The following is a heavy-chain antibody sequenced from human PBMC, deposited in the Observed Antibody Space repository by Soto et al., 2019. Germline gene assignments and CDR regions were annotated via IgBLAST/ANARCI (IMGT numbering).Heavy chain of an antibody. J-gene: IGHJ4*02. D-gene: IGHD2-8*01. CDR2: ISHDERTT. CDR1: GFTFSNYW. Sequence: GGSLRLSCAASGFTFSNYWMHWIRQAPGKGLVWVSRISHDERTTTYADSVKGRFTISRDNAKNTVFLEMKSLRAEDTAVYSCARGGASHAQRPDHWGQGTLVTVSS. V-gene: IGHV3-74*03. CDR3: ARGGASHAQRPDH.